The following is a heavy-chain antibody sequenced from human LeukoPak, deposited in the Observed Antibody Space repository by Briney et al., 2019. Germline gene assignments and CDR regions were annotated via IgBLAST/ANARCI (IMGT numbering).Heavy chain of an antibody. D-gene: IGHD2-8*01. CDR3: ARLKYCTNGVCYAGFDY. CDR2: INAGNGNT. J-gene: IGHJ4*02. CDR1: GYTFTSYA. V-gene: IGHV1-3*01. Sequence: ASVKVSCKASGYTFTSYAMHWVRQAPGQRLEWMGWINAGNGNTKYSQKFQGRVTITRDTSADTAYMELSSLRSEDTAVYHCARLKYCTNGVCYAGFDYWGQGTLVTVSS.